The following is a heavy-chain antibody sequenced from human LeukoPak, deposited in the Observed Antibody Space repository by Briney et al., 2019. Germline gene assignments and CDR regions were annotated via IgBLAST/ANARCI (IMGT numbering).Heavy chain of an antibody. D-gene: IGHD1-7*01. CDR3: ARDGAITGTDNWFDP. CDR1: GGSISSGGYY. CDR2: IYYSGST. Sequence: SETLSLTCTVSGGSISSGGYYWSWIRQHPGKGLEWIGYIYYSGSTYYNPSLKSRVTISVGTSKNQFSLKLSSVTAADTAVYYCARDGAITGTDNWFDPWGQGTLVTVSS. J-gene: IGHJ5*02. V-gene: IGHV4-31*03.